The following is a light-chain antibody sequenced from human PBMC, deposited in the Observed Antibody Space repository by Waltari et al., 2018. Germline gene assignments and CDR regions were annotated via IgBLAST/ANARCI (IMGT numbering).Light chain of an antibody. V-gene: IGLV2-23*02. CDR2: EVI. J-gene: IGLJ3*02. CDR3: CSYVGRNIWV. CDR1: SSDVGFYNL. Sequence: QSALTQPASVSGAPGQSITISCTGTSSDVGFYNLVSWYHQHPDKAPKLLVYEVIERPSGVSNRFSGSKSGNTASLTISVLQAEDEADYYCCSYVGRNIWVFGGGTKVTVL.